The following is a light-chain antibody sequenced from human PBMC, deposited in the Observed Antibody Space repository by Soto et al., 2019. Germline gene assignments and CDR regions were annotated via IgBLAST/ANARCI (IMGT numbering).Light chain of an antibody. Sequence: DIQLTQSPSSLSASVGDRVTITCRASQSISTSLNWYQQKPGKAPNLLIFTSSNLESGVPSRFSGSGSGTDFTLTISSLQPDDFATYFCQQGYSRPRTFGQGNKVEIK. CDR1: QSISTS. V-gene: IGKV1-39*01. J-gene: IGKJ1*01. CDR3: QQGYSRPRT. CDR2: TSS.